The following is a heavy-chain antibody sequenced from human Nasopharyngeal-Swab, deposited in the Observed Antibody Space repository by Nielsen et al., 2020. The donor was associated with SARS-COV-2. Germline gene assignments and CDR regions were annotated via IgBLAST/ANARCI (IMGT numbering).Heavy chain of an antibody. V-gene: IGHV3-30*18. J-gene: IGHJ3*02. D-gene: IGHD3-10*01. CDR1: GFSFNNYG. CDR3: AKANVLFWFGQFKNDGFDI. CDR2: ISYEGSKK. Sequence: GESLKISCTASGFSFNNYGMHWVRQAPGKGLEWVAVISYEGSKKYYAESVEGQFTISRDYSKSTLYLQMNSLRPEDTAMYYCAKANVLFWFGQFKNDGFDIWGQGTMVAVSS.